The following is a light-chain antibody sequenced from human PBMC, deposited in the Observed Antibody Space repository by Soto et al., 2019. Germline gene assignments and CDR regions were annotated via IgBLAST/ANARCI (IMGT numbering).Light chain of an antibody. CDR1: SSNIGSNT. CDR2: SNN. J-gene: IGLJ1*01. Sequence: QSALTQPPSASGTPGQRVTISCSGSSSNIGSNTVNWYQQLPGTAPKLLIYSNNQRPSGVPDRFSGSTSGTSASLAISGLQSEDEADYYCAAWDDSLSGSYVFGTGTKVTVL. CDR3: AAWDDSLSGSYV. V-gene: IGLV1-44*01.